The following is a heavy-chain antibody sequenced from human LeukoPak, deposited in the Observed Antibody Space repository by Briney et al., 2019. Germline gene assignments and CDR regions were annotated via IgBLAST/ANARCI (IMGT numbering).Heavy chain of an antibody. Sequence: SETLSLTCAVSGGSISSSNWWSWVRQPPGKGLEWIGEIYHSGSTNYNPSLKSRVTISVDKSKNQFSLKLSSVTAADTAVYYCARETGYCSGGSCSAGFDYWGQGTLVTVSS. J-gene: IGHJ4*02. D-gene: IGHD2-15*01. CDR3: ARETGYCSGGSCSAGFDY. V-gene: IGHV4-4*02. CDR2: IYHSGST. CDR1: GGSISSSNW.